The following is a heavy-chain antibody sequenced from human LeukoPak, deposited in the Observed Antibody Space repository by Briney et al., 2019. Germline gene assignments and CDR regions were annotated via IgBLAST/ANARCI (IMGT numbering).Heavy chain of an antibody. J-gene: IGHJ6*02. CDR3: GGSSSDYYYYGMDV. CDR2: IYSVGST. V-gene: IGHV3-53*01. CDR1: GFTVSSNY. Sequence: GGSLRLSCAASGFTVSSNYMSWVRQAPGKGLEWVSAIYSVGSTYYADSVKARFTISRDNSKNTFYYQMNSMRAEDTAVYYCGGSSSDYYYYGMDVWGQGTTVTVSS. D-gene: IGHD6-6*01.